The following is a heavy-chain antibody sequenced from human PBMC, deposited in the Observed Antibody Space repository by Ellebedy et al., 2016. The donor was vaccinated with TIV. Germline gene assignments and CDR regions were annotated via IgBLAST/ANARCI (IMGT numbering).Heavy chain of an antibody. D-gene: IGHD2-2*01. J-gene: IGHJ6*02. CDR2: FDPSDSFT. CDR1: GYNFNNYW. V-gene: IGHV5-10-1*01. CDR3: ARRLGYCSSTNCLSYGMDI. Sequence: GESLKISCKGSGYNFNNYWINWVRQMPGKGLEWMGRFDPSDSFTKYSPSVQGRVTSSADKSITTAYLQWSSLEASDTAIDNCARRLGYCSSTNCLSYGMDIWGQGTPVTVSS.